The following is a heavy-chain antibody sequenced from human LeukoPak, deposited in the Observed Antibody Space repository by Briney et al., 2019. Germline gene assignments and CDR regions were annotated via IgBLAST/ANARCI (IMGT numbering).Heavy chain of an antibody. CDR3: AREKREAFDI. J-gene: IGHJ3*02. Sequence: PSETLSLTCTVSGGSISSYYWSWIRQPPGKGLEWIGYIYYSGSTNYNPSLKSRVTISVDTSKNQFSLKLSSVTAADTAVYYCAREKREAFDIWGQGTMVTVSS. CDR1: GGSISSYY. V-gene: IGHV4-59*01. CDR2: IYYSGST.